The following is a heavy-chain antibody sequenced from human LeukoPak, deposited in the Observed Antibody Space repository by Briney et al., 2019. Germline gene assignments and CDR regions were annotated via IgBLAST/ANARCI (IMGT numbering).Heavy chain of an antibody. CDR1: GGSFSGYY. CDR3: ARYFDWDYFDY. CDR2: INHSGST. Sequence: SETPSLTCAVYGGSFSGYYWSWIRQPPGKGLEWIGEINHSGSTYYNPSLKSRVTISVDTSKNQFSLKLSSVTAADTAVYYCARYFDWDYFDYWGQGTLVTVSS. J-gene: IGHJ4*02. V-gene: IGHV4-34*01. D-gene: IGHD3-9*01.